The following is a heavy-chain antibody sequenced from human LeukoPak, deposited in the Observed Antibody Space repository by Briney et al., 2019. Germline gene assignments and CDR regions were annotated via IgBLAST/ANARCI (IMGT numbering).Heavy chain of an antibody. CDR3: ARSAFGMGPDY. CDR1: GYSFTSYW. CDR2: FYPGDSDT. D-gene: IGHD3-3*02. J-gene: IGHJ4*02. Sequence: GESLKISCKGSGYSFTSYWIAWVRQMPGEGLEWMGIFYPGDSDTRYSPSFQGQVTISADKSISTAYLQWSSLRASDTAMYYCARSAFGMGPDYWGQGTLVTVSS. V-gene: IGHV5-51*01.